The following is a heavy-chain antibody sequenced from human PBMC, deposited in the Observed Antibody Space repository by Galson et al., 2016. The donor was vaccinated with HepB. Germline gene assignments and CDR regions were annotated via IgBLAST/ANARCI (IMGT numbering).Heavy chain of an antibody. Sequence: SLRLSCAASGFTVSSNYMSWVRQAPGKGLEWVSIIYSGGSTDSADSVKGRFTISRDNSKNTLSLQMNSLRAEDTAVYYCAKNDILAGYSAFDYWGQGTLVTVSS. V-gene: IGHV3-53*05. CDR2: IYSGGST. CDR3: AKNDILAGYSAFDY. J-gene: IGHJ4*02. CDR1: GFTVSSNY. D-gene: IGHD3-9*01.